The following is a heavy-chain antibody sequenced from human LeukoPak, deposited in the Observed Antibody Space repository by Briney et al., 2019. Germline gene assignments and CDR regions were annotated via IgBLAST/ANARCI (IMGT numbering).Heavy chain of an antibody. CDR3: ARGSWFDP. Sequence: SETLSLTCTVSGGSISSGSYYWSWIRQPAGKGLEWIGRIYTSGSTNYNPSLKSRVTISVDTSKNQFSLKLSSVTAADTAVYYCARGSWFDPWGQGTLVTVSS. CDR2: IYTSGST. V-gene: IGHV4-61*02. J-gene: IGHJ5*02. CDR1: GGSISSGSYY.